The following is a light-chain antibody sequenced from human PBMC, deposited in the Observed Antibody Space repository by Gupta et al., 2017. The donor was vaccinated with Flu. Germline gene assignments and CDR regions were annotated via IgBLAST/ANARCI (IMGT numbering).Light chain of an antibody. CDR3: QQSYRTPIT. J-gene: IGKJ3*01. CDR2: AAS. V-gene: IGKV1-39*01. CDR1: QSISSY. Sequence: GDRVTITCRASQSISSYLNWYQQKPGKAPKLLIYAASSLQSGVPSRFSGSGSGTDFTLTISSLQPEDFATYYCQQSYRTPITFGPGTKVDI.